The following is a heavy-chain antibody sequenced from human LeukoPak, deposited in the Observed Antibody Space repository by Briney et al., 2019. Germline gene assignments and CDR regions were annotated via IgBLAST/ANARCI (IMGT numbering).Heavy chain of an antibody. CDR3: AGRSGWYFDC. CDR2: ISYDGSNK. D-gene: IGHD6-19*01. CDR1: GFTFSSYG. Sequence: PGGSLRLSCAASGFTFSSYGMHWVRRAPGEGLEWVAVISYDGSNKYYADSVKGRFTISRDNSKNTLYLQMNSLRAEDTAVYYCAGRSGWYFDCWGQGTLVTVSS. J-gene: IGHJ4*02. V-gene: IGHV3-30*03.